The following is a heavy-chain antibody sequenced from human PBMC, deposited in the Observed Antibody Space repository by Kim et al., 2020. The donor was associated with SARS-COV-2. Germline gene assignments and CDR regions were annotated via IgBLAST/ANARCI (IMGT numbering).Heavy chain of an antibody. CDR3: ARLGLITAHYGMDV. J-gene: IGHJ6*02. CDR2: IKQDGSEK. CDR1: GFTFSSYW. V-gene: IGHV3-7*03. D-gene: IGHD2-8*01. Sequence: GGSLRLSCAASGFTFSSYWMSWVRQAPGKGLELVANIKQDGSEKYYVDSVKGRFTISRDNAKNSLYLQMNSLRAEDTAVYYCARLGLITAHYGMDVWGQGTTVTVSS.